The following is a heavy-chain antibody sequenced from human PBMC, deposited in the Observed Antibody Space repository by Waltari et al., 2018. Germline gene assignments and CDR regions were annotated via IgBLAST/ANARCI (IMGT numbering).Heavy chain of an antibody. CDR1: GGSFSGYY. CDR3: ARGPVMYYFDY. CDR2: INHSGST. Sequence: QVQLQQWGAGLLKPSETLFLTCAVYGGSFSGYYWSWIRQPPGKGLEWIGEINHSGSTNYNPSLKSRVTISVDTSKNQFSLKLSSVTAADTAVYYCARGPVMYYFDYWGQGTLVTVSS. D-gene: IGHD2-21*01. J-gene: IGHJ4*02. V-gene: IGHV4-34*01.